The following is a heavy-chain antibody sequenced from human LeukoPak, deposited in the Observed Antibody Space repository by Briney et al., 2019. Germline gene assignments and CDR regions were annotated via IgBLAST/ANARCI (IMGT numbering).Heavy chain of an antibody. CDR2: IYYSGST. D-gene: IGHD4-17*01. V-gene: IGHV4-59*01. J-gene: IGHJ5*02. CDR3: ARWYGVYVYNWFDP. CDR1: GGSISSYY. Sequence: SETLSLTCTVSGGSISSYYWSWIRQPPGKGLEWIGYIYYSGSTNYNPSLKSRVTISVDTSKNQFSLKLSSVTAADTAVYYCARWYGVYVYNWFDPWGQGTLVTVSS.